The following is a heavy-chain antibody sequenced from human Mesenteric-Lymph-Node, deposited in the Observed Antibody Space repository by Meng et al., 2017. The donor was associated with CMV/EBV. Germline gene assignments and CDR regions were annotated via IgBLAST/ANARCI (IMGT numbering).Heavy chain of an antibody. V-gene: IGHV1-2*02. J-gene: IGHJ4*02. CDR3: ARGGDWAGLHFDL. D-gene: IGHD3/OR15-3a*01. Sequence: KATGYTFTGYFRHWVRQAPGQGLEWMAWINPNSGVTDYAQKFQGRVTVTRDTSISTAYMELSRLRSDDTAIYYCARGGDWAGLHFDLWGQGTLVTVSS. CDR2: INPNSGVT. CDR1: GYTFTGYF.